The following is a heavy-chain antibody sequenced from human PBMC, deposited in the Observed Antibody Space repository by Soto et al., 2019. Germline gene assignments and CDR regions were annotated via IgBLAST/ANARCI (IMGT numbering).Heavy chain of an antibody. CDR1: GYTFTSYD. CDR3: AADRKIVGTIGAFDF. D-gene: IGHD1-26*01. Sequence: ASVKVSCKASGYTFTSYDINWVRQAPGQGLEWVGWINPTSEYTAHAQKFQGRVTLTREISTATAYMELTSLRSEDTAVYFCAADRKIVGTIGAFDFWGQGTLVTVSS. CDR2: INPTSEYT. J-gene: IGHJ4*02. V-gene: IGHV1-8*01.